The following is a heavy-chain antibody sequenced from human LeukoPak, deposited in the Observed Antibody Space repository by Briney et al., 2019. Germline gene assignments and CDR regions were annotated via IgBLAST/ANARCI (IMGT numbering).Heavy chain of an antibody. CDR1: GFTLSNYG. Sequence: PGGSLRLSCAASGFTLSNYGMRWVRQAPGKGLEWVSGIRGSGDSTYYADSVKGRFTISRDNSKNTLYLQMNSLRAEDTAVYYCASAATMMIVLRAGVDHWGQGTLVTVSS. D-gene: IGHD3-22*01. CDR2: IRGSGDST. CDR3: ASAATMMIVLRAGVDH. J-gene: IGHJ4*02. V-gene: IGHV3-23*01.